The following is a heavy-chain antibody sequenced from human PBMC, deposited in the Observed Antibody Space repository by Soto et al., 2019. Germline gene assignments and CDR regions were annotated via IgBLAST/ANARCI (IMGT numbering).Heavy chain of an antibody. D-gene: IGHD6-13*01. Sequence: GASVKVSCKASGYTFTSYYMHCVRQAPGQGLEWMGIINPSGGSTSYAQKFRGRVTMTRDTSTSTVYMELSSLRSEDTAVYYCARAWFSWYGTGSWFDPWGQGTLVTVSS. J-gene: IGHJ5*02. V-gene: IGHV1-46*01. CDR2: INPSGGST. CDR3: ARAWFSWYGTGSWFDP. CDR1: GYTFTSYY.